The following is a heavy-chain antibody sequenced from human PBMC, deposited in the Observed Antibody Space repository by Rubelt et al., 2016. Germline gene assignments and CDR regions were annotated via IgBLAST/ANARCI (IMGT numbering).Heavy chain of an antibody. Sequence: QVQLQQWGAGLLKPSETLSLTCAVYGGSFSGYYWSWIRQPPGKGLEWIGEINHSGSTNYNPSLKSRVTISLETSKNHFSLKLSSVTAADTAVYYCARAAASTLAFDPWGQGTLVTVSS. D-gene: IGHD6-13*01. V-gene: IGHV4-34*01. CDR2: INHSGST. J-gene: IGHJ5*02. CDR1: GGSFSGYY. CDR3: ARAAASTLAFDP.